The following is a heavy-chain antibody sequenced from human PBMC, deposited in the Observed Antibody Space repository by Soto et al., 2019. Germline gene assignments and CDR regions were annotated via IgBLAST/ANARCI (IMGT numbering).Heavy chain of an antibody. Sequence: PGGSLRLSCAASGFTFSSYAMSWVRQAPGKGLEWVSAISGSGGSTYYADSVKGRFTISRDNSKNTLYLQMNSLRAEDTAVYYCVKVMGVIFGVVMTLYYYYGMDVWGQGTTVTVLL. D-gene: IGHD3-3*01. V-gene: IGHV3-23*01. CDR2: ISGSGGST. J-gene: IGHJ6*02. CDR3: VKVMGVIFGVVMTLYYYYGMDV. CDR1: GFTFSSYA.